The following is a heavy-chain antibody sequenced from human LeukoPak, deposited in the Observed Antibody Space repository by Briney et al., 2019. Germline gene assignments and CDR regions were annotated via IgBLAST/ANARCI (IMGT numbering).Heavy chain of an antibody. CDR2: IYSSGSS. D-gene: IGHD2-2*01. CDR1: GGSISSYY. V-gene: IGHV4-4*07. Sequence: SETLSLPCTVSGGSISSYYWNWIRQSAGKGLEWIGRIYSSGSSNHIPSLKRRVTMSIDTSEKQCSPKLSSVTAADTAVYYCARGSQVPVYPGPYNWFDPWGQRTLVTVSS. CDR3: ARGSQVPVYPGPYNWFDP. J-gene: IGHJ5*02.